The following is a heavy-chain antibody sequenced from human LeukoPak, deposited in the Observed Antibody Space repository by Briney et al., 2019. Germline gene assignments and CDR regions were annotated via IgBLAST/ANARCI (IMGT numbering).Heavy chain of an antibody. CDR3: AKIIDFNSGYDLDY. CDR1: GFTFSSYA. V-gene: IGHV3-23*01. J-gene: IGHJ4*02. D-gene: IGHD5-12*01. Sequence: PGGSLRLSCAASGFTFSSYAMSWVRQAPGKGLEWVSAISGSGGSTYYADSVKGRFTISRDNSKNTLYLQMNSLRAEDTAVYYCAKIIDFNSGYDLDYWGQGTLVTVSS. CDR2: ISGSGGST.